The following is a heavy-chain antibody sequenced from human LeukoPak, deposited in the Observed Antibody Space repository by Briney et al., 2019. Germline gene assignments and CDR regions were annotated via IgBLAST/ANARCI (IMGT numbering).Heavy chain of an antibody. Sequence: GGSLRLSCAASGFTFSDYYMSWIRQAPGKGLEWVSYISSSGSTKYYADSVKGRFTISGDNAKNSLYLQMNSLRAEDTAMYYCARDRRSSGTSVPFDYWGQGTLVTVSS. D-gene: IGHD6-19*01. CDR1: GFTFSDYY. J-gene: IGHJ4*02. V-gene: IGHV3-11*01. CDR3: ARDRRSSGTSVPFDY. CDR2: ISSSGSTK.